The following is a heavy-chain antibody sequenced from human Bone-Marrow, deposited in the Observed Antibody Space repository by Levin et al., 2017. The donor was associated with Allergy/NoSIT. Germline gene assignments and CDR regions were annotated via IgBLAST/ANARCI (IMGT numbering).Heavy chain of an antibody. CDR2: INHSGST. CDR1: GGSFSGYY. D-gene: IGHD2-15*01. Sequence: ESLKISCAVYGGSFSGYYWSWIRQPPGKGLEWIGEINHSGSTNYNPSLKSRVTISVDTSKNQFSLKLSSVTAADTAVYYCARGNIVVVVAATWFDYWGQGTLVTVSS. J-gene: IGHJ4*02. V-gene: IGHV4-34*01. CDR3: ARGNIVVVVAATWFDY.